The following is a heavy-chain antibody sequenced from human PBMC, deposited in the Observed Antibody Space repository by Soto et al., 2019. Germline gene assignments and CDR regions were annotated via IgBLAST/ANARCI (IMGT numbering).Heavy chain of an antibody. Sequence: RGSLRLYCEASGFIFSHFAIHWVRQAPGKGLEYVSVISSNGGSTYYADSVKGRFTISRDNSKNTLYLQMSSLRAEDTAVYYCVKGDVVVVAALLAPFDIWGQGTMVTVSS. D-gene: IGHD2-15*01. CDR3: VKGDVVVVAALLAPFDI. V-gene: IGHV3-64D*06. J-gene: IGHJ3*02. CDR1: GFIFSHFA. CDR2: ISSNGGST.